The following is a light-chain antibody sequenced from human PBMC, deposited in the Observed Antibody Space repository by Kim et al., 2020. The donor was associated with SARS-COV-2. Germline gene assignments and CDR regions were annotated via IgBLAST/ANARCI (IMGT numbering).Light chain of an antibody. Sequence: SPGDRATLSCRASQSISPYVAWYQQKPGQAPRLLIYDASNRATGIPARFSGSGSGTDFTLTISSLQSEDFAVYYCQQRNNWPHLTFGGGTKVDIK. V-gene: IGKV3-11*01. CDR3: QQRNNWPHLT. CDR2: DAS. CDR1: QSISPY. J-gene: IGKJ4*01.